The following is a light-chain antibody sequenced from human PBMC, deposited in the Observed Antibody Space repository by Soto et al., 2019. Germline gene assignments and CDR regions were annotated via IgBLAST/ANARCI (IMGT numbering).Light chain of an antibody. CDR2: EVS. V-gene: IGLV2-14*01. Sequence: QSVLTQPASVSGSPGQSITISCTGTXSDVGGYKHVSWYQHHPGKAPKLMIYEVSNRPSGVSNRFSGSKSGYTASLTISGLQAEDEADYYCNSQRSSGTRVFGTGTKVTVL. J-gene: IGLJ1*01. CDR3: NSQRSSGTRV. CDR1: XSDVGGYKH.